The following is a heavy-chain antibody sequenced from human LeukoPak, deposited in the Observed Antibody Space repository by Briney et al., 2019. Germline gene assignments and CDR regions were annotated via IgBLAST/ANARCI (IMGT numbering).Heavy chain of an antibody. V-gene: IGHV1-2*02. Sequence: ASVKVSCKASGYTFTGYYIHWVRRAPGQGLEWMGWINPNSGGTNYAQNFQGRVTMSRDTSINTAYMELNRLTSDDTAMYYCARDPSNSGYDYLYYFDYWGQGTLVTVSS. CDR2: INPNSGGT. CDR1: GYTFTGYY. CDR3: ARDPSNSGYDYLYYFDY. D-gene: IGHD5-12*01. J-gene: IGHJ4*02.